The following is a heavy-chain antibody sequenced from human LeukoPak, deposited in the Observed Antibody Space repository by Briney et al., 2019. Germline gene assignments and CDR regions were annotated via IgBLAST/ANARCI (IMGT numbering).Heavy chain of an antibody. Sequence: GGSLRLSCAASGFTFSNYGMHWVRQAPGKGLEWVAVIWYDGSNKYYADSVKGRFTISRDNSKNTLYLQMNSLRAEDTAVYYCAKADTAMAPPDYWGQGTLVTVSS. CDR1: GFTFSNYG. V-gene: IGHV3-30*02. CDR2: IWYDGSNK. J-gene: IGHJ4*02. CDR3: AKADTAMAPPDY. D-gene: IGHD5-18*01.